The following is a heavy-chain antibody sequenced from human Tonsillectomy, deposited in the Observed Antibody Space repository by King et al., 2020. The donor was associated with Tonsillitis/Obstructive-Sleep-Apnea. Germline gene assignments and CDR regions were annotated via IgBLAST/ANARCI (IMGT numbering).Heavy chain of an antibody. CDR1: GFTYNAYG. D-gene: IGHD2-15*01. V-gene: IGHV3-23*04. J-gene: IGHJ4*02. CDR3: AKIVDGGGCDY. CDR2: ISGNGGAT. Sequence: VQLVESGGGLVQPGGSLRLSCAASGFTYNAYGMTCVRQVPGKGREWVSSISGNGGATFYADSVKGRFTISRDNSKNTLFLHRNSLRAEDTAVYYCAKIVDGGGCDYCGRGTLPTVS.